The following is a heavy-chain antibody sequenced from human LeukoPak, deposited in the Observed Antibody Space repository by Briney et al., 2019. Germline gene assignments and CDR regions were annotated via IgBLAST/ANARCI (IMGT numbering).Heavy chain of an antibody. V-gene: IGHV3-30*02. CDR3: AKDHRGGSWYYFDY. CDR1: GFTFSSYG. J-gene: IGHJ4*02. CDR2: IRYDGSNK. D-gene: IGHD6-13*01. Sequence: GGFLSLSCAASGFTFSSYGMHWVRQAPGKGLEWVAFIRYDGSNKYYAHSVKGRFTISRDNSKNTLYLQMNSLRAEDTAVYYCAKDHRGGSWYYFDYWGQGTLVTVSS.